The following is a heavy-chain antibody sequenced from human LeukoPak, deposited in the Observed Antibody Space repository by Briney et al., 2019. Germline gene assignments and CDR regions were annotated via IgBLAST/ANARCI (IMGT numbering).Heavy chain of an antibody. CDR1: GFTFSTYG. D-gene: IGHD2-15*01. J-gene: IGHJ6*03. CDR2: ISSSGGSA. V-gene: IGHV3-23*01. CDR3: ARSATDFYYLYYMDV. Sequence: GGSLRLSCVASGFTFSTYGMSWVRQAPGKGLEWVSVISSSGGSAYYADSVKGRFTISRDNSKSTLHLQMNSLRAEDTAVYYCARSATDFYYLYYMDVWGKGTTVTISS.